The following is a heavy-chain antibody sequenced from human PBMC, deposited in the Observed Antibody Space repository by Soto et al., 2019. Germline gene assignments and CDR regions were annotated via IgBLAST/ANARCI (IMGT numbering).Heavy chain of an antibody. Sequence: SETLSLTCSVSGDSINSRYWSWIRQPPGKGLEWIGYIDYVGSTNYAPSLQSRVTMSVDTSKNQVSLKLRYVTAADTAVYYCVRQRGNYFDFWGQGALVTVSS. CDR2: IDYVGST. D-gene: IGHD3-10*01. J-gene: IGHJ4*02. CDR1: GDSINSRY. V-gene: IGHV4-59*11. CDR3: VRQRGNYFDF.